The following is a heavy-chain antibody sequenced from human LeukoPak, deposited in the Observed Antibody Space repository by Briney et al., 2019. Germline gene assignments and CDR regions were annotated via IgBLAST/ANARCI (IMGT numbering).Heavy chain of an antibody. CDR3: ARDRTGRVDY. CDR1: GGSIGSGGYY. Sequence: SETLSLTCTVSGGSIGSGGYYWSWIRQPPGKGLEWIGYIYHSGSTYYNPSLKSRVTISVDRSKNQFSLKLSSVTAADTAVYYCARDRTGRVDYWGQGTLVTVSS. V-gene: IGHV4-30-2*01. CDR2: IYHSGST. D-gene: IGHD1-1*01. J-gene: IGHJ4*02.